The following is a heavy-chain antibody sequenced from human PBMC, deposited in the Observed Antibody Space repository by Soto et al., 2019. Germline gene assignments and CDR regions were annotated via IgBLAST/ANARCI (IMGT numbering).Heavy chain of an antibody. CDR3: ARDALGTPHNWFDP. D-gene: IGHD6-13*01. J-gene: IGHJ5*02. CDR2: IYYSGST. V-gene: IGHV4-59*01. Sequence: PSETLSLTRTVSGGSISSYYWSWIRQPPGKGLEWIGYIYYSGSTNYNPSLKSRVTISVDTSKNQFSLKLSSVTAADTAVYYCARDALGTPHNWFDPWGQGTLVTVSS. CDR1: GGSISSYY.